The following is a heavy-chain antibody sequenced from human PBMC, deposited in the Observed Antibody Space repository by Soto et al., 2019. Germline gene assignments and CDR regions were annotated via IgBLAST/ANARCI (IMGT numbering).Heavy chain of an antibody. CDR1: GVSITSYH. V-gene: IGHV4-59*08. CDR2: MYNTGRT. Sequence: QVRLQESGPGLVKPSETLSLICSVSGVSITSYHWSWIRQTPGEGLAWIGYMYNTGRTDYNPSLQSRVTISKDTSRNQVSRKLISVSAADTAGYFCARRAYCGGWSCWAFGVWGQGTTVIVSP. D-gene: IGHD2-21*01. CDR3: ARRAYCGGWSCWAFGV. J-gene: IGHJ3*01.